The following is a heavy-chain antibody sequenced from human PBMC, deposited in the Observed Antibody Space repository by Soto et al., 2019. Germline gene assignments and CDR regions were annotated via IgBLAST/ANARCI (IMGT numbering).Heavy chain of an antibody. D-gene: IGHD3-3*01. CDR3: ARGQRFSDWFDP. CDR1: GGAISTYY. CDR2: IYSSGST. J-gene: IGHJ5*02. Sequence: PSETLSLTCTVSGGAISTYYWTWIRQPAGKGLEWIGRIYSSGSTKYNPPLQSRVTMSLDTSNNQFSLRLTSVTAADTAVYYCARGQRFSDWFDPWGQGTLVTVS. V-gene: IGHV4-4*07.